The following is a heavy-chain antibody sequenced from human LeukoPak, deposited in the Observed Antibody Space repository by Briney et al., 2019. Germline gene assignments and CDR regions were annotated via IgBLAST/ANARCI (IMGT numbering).Heavy chain of an antibody. D-gene: IGHD5-18*01. J-gene: IGHJ4*02. CDR2: IYYSGST. CDR3: ARLGYSYGLFDY. Sequence: SQTLSLTCTVSGGSISSGSYYWGWIRQPPGKGLEWIGSIYYSGSTYYNPSLKSRVTISVDTSKNQFSLKLSSVTAADTAVYYCARLGYSYGLFDYWGQGTLVTVSS. V-gene: IGHV4-39*01. CDR1: GGSISSGSYY.